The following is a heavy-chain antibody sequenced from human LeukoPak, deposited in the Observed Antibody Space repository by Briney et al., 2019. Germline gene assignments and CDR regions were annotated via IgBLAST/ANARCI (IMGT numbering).Heavy chain of an antibody. Sequence: GGSLRLSCAASGFTFSSYSMNWVCQAPGKGLEWVSSISSSSSYIYYADSVKGRFTISRDNAKDSLYLQMNSLRAEDTAVYYCARFAGAPYYFDYWGQGTLVTVSS. D-gene: IGHD3-16*01. J-gene: IGHJ4*02. CDR2: ISSSSSYI. CDR1: GFTFSSYS. CDR3: ARFAGAPYYFDY. V-gene: IGHV3-21*01.